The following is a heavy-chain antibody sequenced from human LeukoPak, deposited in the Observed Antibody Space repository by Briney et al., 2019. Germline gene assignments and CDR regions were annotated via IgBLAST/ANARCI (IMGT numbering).Heavy chain of an antibody. CDR3: AELGITMIGGV. Sequence: GGSLRLSCATSGFKFSSYTMNWVRQAPGKGLEWVSYISSSGSTIYYADSVKGRFTISRDNAKNSLYLQMNSLRAEGTAVYYCAELGITMIGGVWGKGTTVTISS. CDR1: GFKFSSYT. J-gene: IGHJ6*04. V-gene: IGHV3-48*04. D-gene: IGHD3-10*02. CDR2: ISSSGSTI.